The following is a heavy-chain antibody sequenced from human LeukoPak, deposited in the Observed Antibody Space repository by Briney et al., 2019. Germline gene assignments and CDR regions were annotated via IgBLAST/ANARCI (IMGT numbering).Heavy chain of an antibody. V-gene: IGHV3-30*18. CDR1: GFTFSSYG. D-gene: IGHD4-23*01. CDR2: ISYDGSNK. Sequence: PGRSLRLSCAASGFTFSSYGMHWVRQAPGKRLEWVAVISYDGSNKYYADSVKGRFTISRDNSKNTLYLQMNSLRAEDTAVYYCAKDLTVVTRAPYFDYWGQGTLVTVSS. J-gene: IGHJ4*02. CDR3: AKDLTVVTRAPYFDY.